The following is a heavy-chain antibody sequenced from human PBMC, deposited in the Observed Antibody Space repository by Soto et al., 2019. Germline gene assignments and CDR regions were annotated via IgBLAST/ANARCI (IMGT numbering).Heavy chain of an antibody. J-gene: IGHJ4*02. CDR2: IRTQTYHETP. D-gene: IGHD5-18*01. CDR3: GRAESPDTAYFSDY. V-gene: IGHV3-49*04. Sequence: PGGSLRLSGTGSGFRFGDYAINWVRKSPGNGLEWVGLIRTQTYHETPKYAASVKDRFTITRDDSNSVAYLQMTSLRAEDSAVYYCGRAESPDTAYFSDYWGQGTLVTVSS. CDR1: GFRFGDYA.